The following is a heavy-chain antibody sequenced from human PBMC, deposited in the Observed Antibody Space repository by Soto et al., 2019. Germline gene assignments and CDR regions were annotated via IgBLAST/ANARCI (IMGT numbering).Heavy chain of an antibody. CDR1: GGTFSSYA. Sequence: QVQLVQSGAEVKKPGSSVKVSCKASGGTFSSYAISWVRQAPGQGLEWMGGIIPIFGTANYAQKFQGRVTITADEYTITAYIEQNSLISEDTAVNCCAREPATITYNWFDPWGQGTLVTVSS. D-gene: IGHD3-16*01. CDR2: IIPIFGTA. CDR3: AREPATITYNWFDP. V-gene: IGHV1-69*12. J-gene: IGHJ5*02.